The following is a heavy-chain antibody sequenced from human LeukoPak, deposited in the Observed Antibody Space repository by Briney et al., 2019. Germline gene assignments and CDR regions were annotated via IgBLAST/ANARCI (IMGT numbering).Heavy chain of an antibody. J-gene: IGHJ3*02. CDR3: ARGVNYDFWSGYYSYAFDI. CDR1: GYTFTSYD. V-gene: IGHV1-8*01. Sequence: ASVKVSCKASGYTFTSYDINWVRQATGQGLEWMGWMNPNSGNTGYAQKFQGRVTMTRNTSISTAYMELSSLRSEDTAVYYCARGVNYDFWSGYYSYAFDIWGQGTMVTVSS. CDR2: MNPNSGNT. D-gene: IGHD3-3*01.